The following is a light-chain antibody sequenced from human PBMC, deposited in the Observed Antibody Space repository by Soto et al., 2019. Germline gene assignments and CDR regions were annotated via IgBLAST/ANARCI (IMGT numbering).Light chain of an antibody. CDR1: QSFSSSY. Sequence: EIVLTQSPGTLSLSPGERATLSCRASQSFSSSYFAWYQQKPGQAPRLLIYGASSRATGIPARFSGSASGTDFTLTISRLEPEDFAVYFCHQFASSLTFGQGTKVEIK. CDR2: GAS. CDR3: HQFASSLT. V-gene: IGKV3-20*01. J-gene: IGKJ1*01.